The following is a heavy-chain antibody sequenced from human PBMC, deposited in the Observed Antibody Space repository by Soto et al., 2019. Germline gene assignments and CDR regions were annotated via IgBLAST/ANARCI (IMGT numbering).Heavy chain of an antibody. Sequence: SETLSLTCTVSGDSIYIGGCYWSWIRQRPGEGLEYLGYVYYRGSTYYTPSLRSRITISMDTSKNHFSLSLTSVTAADTAVYYCAREVFSSWTGRFDPWGLGTLVTVSS. CDR3: AREVFSSWTGRFDP. CDR2: VYYRGST. CDR1: GDSIYIGGCY. D-gene: IGHD3-10*01. V-gene: IGHV4-31*03. J-gene: IGHJ5*02.